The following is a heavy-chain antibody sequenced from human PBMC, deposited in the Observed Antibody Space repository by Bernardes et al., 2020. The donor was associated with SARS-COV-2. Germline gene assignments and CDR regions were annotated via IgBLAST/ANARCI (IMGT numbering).Heavy chain of an antibody. CDR3: ARQLGRNYGWYFDY. V-gene: IGHV5-51*01. Sequence: KVSCKASGYSFTTYWIGWVRQMPGKGLEWMGIIYPGASDTRYSPSFEGQVTISADKSISTAYLQWSSLKASDTAMYYCARQLGRNYGWYFDYWGQGTLVTVSS. CDR2: IYPGASDT. D-gene: IGHD1-7*01. CDR1: GYSFTTYW. J-gene: IGHJ4*02.